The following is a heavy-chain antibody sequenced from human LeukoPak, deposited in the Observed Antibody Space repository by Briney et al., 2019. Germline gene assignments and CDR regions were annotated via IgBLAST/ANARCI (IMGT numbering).Heavy chain of an antibody. J-gene: IGHJ4*02. CDR3: AKDRGDY. Sequence: GSLRLSCAASGFTFSNYEMNWVRQAPGKGLEWVSYITSGGSTIYYADSVKGRFSISRDNSKNTLYLQMNSLRAEDTAVYYCAKDRGDYWGQGTLVTVSS. CDR1: GFTFSNYE. CDR2: ITSGGSTI. V-gene: IGHV3-48*03.